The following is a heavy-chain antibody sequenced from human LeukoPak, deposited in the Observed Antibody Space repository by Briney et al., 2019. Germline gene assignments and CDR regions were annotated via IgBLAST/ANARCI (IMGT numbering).Heavy chain of an antibody. Sequence: GGSLRLSCAASGFTFSSYWMSWLRQAPGKGLEWVANIKQDESEKYYVDSLKGRFTISRDNAKNSLYLQMNNLRAEDTAVYYCARDKIEGPTKLDYSGQGILVTVSS. CDR1: GFTFSSYW. D-gene: IGHD1-1*01. CDR3: ARDKIEGPTKLDY. CDR2: IKQDESEK. V-gene: IGHV3-7*01. J-gene: IGHJ4*02.